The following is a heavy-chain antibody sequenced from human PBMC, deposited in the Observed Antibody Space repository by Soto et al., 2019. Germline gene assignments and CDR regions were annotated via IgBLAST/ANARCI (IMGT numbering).Heavy chain of an antibody. CDR3: ARESYDFWSGYHQRYYYGMDV. CDR2: IIPIFGTA. J-gene: IGHJ6*02. D-gene: IGHD3-3*01. Sequence: SVKVSCKASGGTFSSYAISWVRQAPGQGLEWMGGIIPIFGTANYAQKFQGRVTITADESTSTAYMELSSLRSEDTAVYYCARESYDFWSGYHQRYYYGMDVWGQGTTVTVSS. V-gene: IGHV1-69*13. CDR1: GGTFSSYA.